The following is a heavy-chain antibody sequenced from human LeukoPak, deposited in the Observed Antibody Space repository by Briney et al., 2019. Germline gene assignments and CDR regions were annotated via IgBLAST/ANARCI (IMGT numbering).Heavy chain of an antibody. D-gene: IGHD6-13*01. V-gene: IGHV3-7*01. CDR1: GFTFSSYW. Sequence: GGSLRLSCAASGFTFSSYWMSWVRQATGKGLEGVANIKQDGSEKYYVDSVKGRFTISRDNAKNSLYLQMNSLRAEDTAVYYCARDLLAAAAFDYWGQGTLVTVSS. J-gene: IGHJ4*02. CDR2: IKQDGSEK. CDR3: ARDLLAAAAFDY.